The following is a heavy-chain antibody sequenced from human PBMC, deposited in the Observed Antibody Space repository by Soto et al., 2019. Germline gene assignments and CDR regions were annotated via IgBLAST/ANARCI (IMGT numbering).Heavy chain of an antibody. V-gene: IGHV1-69*13. CDR2: IIPIFGTA. CDR3: ARDGYSYGLFDY. Sequence: ASVKVSCKASGGTFSSYAISWVRQAPGQGLEWMGGIIPIFGTANYAQKFQGRVTITADESTSTAYMELSSLRSEDTAVYYCARDGYSYGLFDYWGQGTLVTVSS. J-gene: IGHJ4*02. D-gene: IGHD5-18*01. CDR1: GGTFSSYA.